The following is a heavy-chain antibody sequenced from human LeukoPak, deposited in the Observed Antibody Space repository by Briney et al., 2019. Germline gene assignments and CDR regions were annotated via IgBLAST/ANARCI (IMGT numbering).Heavy chain of an antibody. Sequence: PSETLSLTCVVSGYSISSGYYWGWIRQPPGKGLEWIGNIYHSGSTHYNPSLKSRVTISVDTSKNQFSLKLSSVTAADTAVYYCARLTMLDLDYWGQGTLVTVSS. V-gene: IGHV4-38-2*01. CDR3: ARLTMLDLDY. J-gene: IGHJ4*02. D-gene: IGHD3-22*01. CDR2: IYHSGST. CDR1: GYSISSGYY.